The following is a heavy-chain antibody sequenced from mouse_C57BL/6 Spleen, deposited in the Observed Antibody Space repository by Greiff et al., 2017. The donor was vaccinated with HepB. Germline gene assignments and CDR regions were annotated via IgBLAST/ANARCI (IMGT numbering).Heavy chain of an antibody. V-gene: IGHV1-42*01. CDR3: ARKGDYGSSYDAMDY. CDR2: INPSTGGT. D-gene: IGHD1-1*01. Sequence: EVQLQQSGPELVKPGASVKISCKASGYSFTGYYMNWVKQSPEKSLEWIGEINPSTGGTTYNQKFKAKATLTVDKSSSTAYMQLKSLTSEDSAVYYCARKGDYGSSYDAMDYWGQGTSVTVSS. J-gene: IGHJ4*01. CDR1: GYSFTGYY.